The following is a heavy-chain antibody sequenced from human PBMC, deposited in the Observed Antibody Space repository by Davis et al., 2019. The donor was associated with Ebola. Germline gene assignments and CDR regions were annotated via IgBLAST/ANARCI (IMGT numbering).Heavy chain of an antibody. CDR1: GFTFSSNS. J-gene: IGHJ2*01. V-gene: IGHV3-23*01. Sequence: GESLKISCAASGFTFSSNSMNWVRQAPGKGLEWVSAISGSGGRTNYADSVKGRFTISRDNSKNTLYLQMNSPRAEDTAVYYCAKDQWEDDYWYFDHWGRGTLVTVSS. D-gene: IGHD1-26*01. CDR2: ISGSGGRT. CDR3: AKDQWEDDYWYFDH.